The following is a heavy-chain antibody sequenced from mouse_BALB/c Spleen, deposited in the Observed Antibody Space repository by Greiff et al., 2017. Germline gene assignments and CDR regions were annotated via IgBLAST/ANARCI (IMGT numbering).Heavy chain of an antibody. CDR3: SRTYGNYWFAY. V-gene: IGHV1-54*01. CDR2: INPGSGGT. J-gene: IGHJ3*01. CDR1: GYAFTNYL. Sequence: VKLMESGAELVRPGTSVKVSCKASGYAFTNYLIEWVKQRPGQGLEWIGVINPGSGGTNYNEKFKGKATLTADKSSITAYMQLSSLTSDDSAVYFCSRTYGNYWFAYWGQGTLVTVSA. D-gene: IGHD2-10*02.